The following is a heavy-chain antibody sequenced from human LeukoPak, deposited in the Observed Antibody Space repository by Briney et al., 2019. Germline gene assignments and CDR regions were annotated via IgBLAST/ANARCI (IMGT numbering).Heavy chain of an antibody. CDR2: IIPIFGTA. D-gene: IGHD5-18*01. CDR3: ARDGGYSYGLTDY. Sequence: ASVKVSCKASGGTFISYAISWVRQAPGQGLEWMGGIIPIFGTANYAQKFQGRVTITADESTSTAYMELSSLRSEDTAVYYCARDGGYSYGLTDYWGQGTLVTVSS. V-gene: IGHV1-69*13. CDR1: GGTFISYA. J-gene: IGHJ4*02.